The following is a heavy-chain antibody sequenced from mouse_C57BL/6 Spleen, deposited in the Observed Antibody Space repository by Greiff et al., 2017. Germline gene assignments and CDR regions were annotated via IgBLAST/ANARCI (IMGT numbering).Heavy chain of an antibody. J-gene: IGHJ4*01. V-gene: IGHV5-4*01. Sequence: EVQGVESGGGLVKPGGSLKLSCAASGFTFSSYAMSWVRQTPEKRLEWVATISDGGSYTYYPDNVKGRFTISRDNAKNNLYLQMSHLKSEDTAMYYCARAVYYDSYYAMDYWGQGTSVTVSS. D-gene: IGHD2-4*01. CDR3: ARAVYYDSYYAMDY. CDR2: ISDGGSYT. CDR1: GFTFSSYA.